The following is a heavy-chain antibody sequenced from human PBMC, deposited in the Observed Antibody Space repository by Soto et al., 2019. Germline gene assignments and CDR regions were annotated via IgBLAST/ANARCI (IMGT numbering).Heavy chain of an antibody. CDR1: GGTFSIYA. D-gene: IGHD2-21*02. J-gene: IGHJ1*01. V-gene: IGHV1-69*13. CDR2: IIPIFGTA. Sequence: SVKVSCTASGGTFSIYAISWVRQAPGQGLEWMGGIIPIFGTANYAQKFQGRVTITADESTSTAYMELSSLRSEDTAVYYCARTKTLRGGDSSNSQQWGKGNLVTVYS. CDR3: ARTKTLRGGDSSNSQQ.